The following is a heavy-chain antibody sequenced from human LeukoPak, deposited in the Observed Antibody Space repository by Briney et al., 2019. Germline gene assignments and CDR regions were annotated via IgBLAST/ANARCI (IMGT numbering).Heavy chain of an antibody. CDR2: ISSSSSYI. J-gene: IGHJ4*02. Sequence: KPGGSLRLSCAASGFTFSSYSMNWVRQAPGKGLEWVSSISSSSSYIYYADSVKGRFTISRDNAKNSLYLQMNSLRAEDTAVYYCARVCYGTYQVDYWGQGTLVTVSS. CDR1: GFTFSSYS. V-gene: IGHV3-21*01. D-gene: IGHD2-15*01. CDR3: ARVCYGTYQVDY.